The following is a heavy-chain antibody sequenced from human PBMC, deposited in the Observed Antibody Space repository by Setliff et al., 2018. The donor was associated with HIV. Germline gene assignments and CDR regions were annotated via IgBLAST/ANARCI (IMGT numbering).Heavy chain of an antibody. V-gene: IGHV4-31*03. Sequence: TLSLTCTVSSGSISSGTYYWSWIRQYPGKGLEWIGYIDYSGSAFYNLSLKSRITISRDTSKNQFSLKMNSVTAADTAVYYCAREGKTALVTKYFDYWGHGKLVTVSS. CDR1: SGSISSGTYY. D-gene: IGHD5-18*01. CDR3: AREGKTALVTKYFDY. J-gene: IGHJ4*01. CDR2: IDYSGSA.